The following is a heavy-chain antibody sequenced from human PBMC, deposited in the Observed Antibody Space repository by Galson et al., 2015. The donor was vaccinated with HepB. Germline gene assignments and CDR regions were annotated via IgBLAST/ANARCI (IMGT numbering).Heavy chain of an antibody. V-gene: IGHV3-9*01. CDR3: AKGDLFCTNGVCFARSPSYYYGMDV. D-gene: IGHD2-8*01. CDR2: ISWNSRDI. CDR1: GVTFEDYT. Sequence: SLRLSCAASGVTFEDYTLHWVRQVPGKGLEWVSGISWNSRDIAYVDSVKGRFTISRDNARNSLYLEMNSLKTEDTAVYYCAKGDLFCTNGVCFARSPSYYYGMDVWGQGTTVTVSS. J-gene: IGHJ6*02.